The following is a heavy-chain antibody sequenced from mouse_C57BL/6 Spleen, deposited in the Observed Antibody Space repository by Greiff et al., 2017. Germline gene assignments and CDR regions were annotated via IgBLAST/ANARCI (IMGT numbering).Heavy chain of an antibody. Sequence: QVQLQQSGPELVKPGASVKISCKASGYAFSSSWMNWVKQRPGKGLEWIGRIYPGDGDTNYNGKFKGKATLTADKSSSTAYLHLSSLTSDDSAVYFCARSGTVYDYALDDWGKGTSVTVSS. CDR2: IYPGDGDT. CDR1: GYAFSSSW. CDR3: ARSGTVYDYALDD. J-gene: IGHJ4*01. V-gene: IGHV1-82*01. D-gene: IGHD1-1*01.